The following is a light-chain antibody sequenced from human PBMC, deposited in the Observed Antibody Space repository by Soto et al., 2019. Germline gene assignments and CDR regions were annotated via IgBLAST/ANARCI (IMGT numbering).Light chain of an antibody. CDR2: DAS. J-gene: IGKJ2*01. Sequence: DIQMTQSPSTLSASVRDRVTITCRASQSISTWLVWYQQKPGKAPKVLIYDASSLQSGVPSRFSGHGSGTDFTLTISSLQPDDSAIYYCQQYKTYTTFGQGTKLEIK. V-gene: IGKV1-5*01. CDR1: QSISTW. CDR3: QQYKTYTT.